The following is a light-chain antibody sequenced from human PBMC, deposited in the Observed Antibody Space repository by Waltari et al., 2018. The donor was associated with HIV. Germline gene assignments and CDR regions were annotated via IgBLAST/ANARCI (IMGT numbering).Light chain of an antibody. CDR1: RSHIGTYH. CDR3: GTWDNSLDTLV. Sequence: QSVLTQPPSVSAAPGQKVTIPCSGSRSHIGTYHVAWYQRVPGTAPKLLIYESIKRPSGIPDRFSGSKSGTSATLGITGLQTGDEADYYCGTWDNSLDTLVFGGGTKLTVL. CDR2: ESI. J-gene: IGLJ2*01. V-gene: IGLV1-51*02.